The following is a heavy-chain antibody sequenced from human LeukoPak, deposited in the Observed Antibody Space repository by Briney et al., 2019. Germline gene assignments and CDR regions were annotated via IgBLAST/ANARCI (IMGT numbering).Heavy chain of an antibody. D-gene: IGHD2-2*01. J-gene: IGHJ4*02. CDR2: IYYSGST. V-gene: IGHV4-39*01. CDR1: GGSISSSSYY. Sequence: SETLSLTCTVSGGSISSSSYYWGWIRQPPGKGLEWIGSIYYSGSTYYNPSLKSRVTISVDTSKNQFSLKLSSVTAADTAVYYCARLYEDQHFDYWGQGTLVTVSS. CDR3: ARLYEDQHFDY.